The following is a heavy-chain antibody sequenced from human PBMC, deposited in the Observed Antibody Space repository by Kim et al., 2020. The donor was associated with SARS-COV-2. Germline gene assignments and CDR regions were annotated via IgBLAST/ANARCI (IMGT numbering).Heavy chain of an antibody. J-gene: IGHJ3*01. D-gene: IGHD2-2*01. CDR1: GFTFRTHS. CDR2: INSRGDDT. CDR3: AKCVDSCKPRAFEV. Sequence: GGSLRLSCVASGFTFRTHSMAWVRQTPGEGLEWVSAINSRGDDTYYADSVKGRFTTSRDNSKNTVYLQMDSLRADDSAIYYCAKCVDSCKPRAFEVWCQG. V-gene: IGHV3-23*01.